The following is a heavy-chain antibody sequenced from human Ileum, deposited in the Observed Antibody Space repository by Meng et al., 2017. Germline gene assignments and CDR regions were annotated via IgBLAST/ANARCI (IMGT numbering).Heavy chain of an antibody. V-gene: IGHV4-30-4*01. CDR1: GRSISIGAYY. Sequence: HVQLQESGPGLLKSSPTLSLTCTVSGRSISIGAYYWSWVRQPPGKGLEWFGYIYYSGSTYYNPSLKSRAIMSVDTSKNHFSLKLSSVTAADTAVYYCARDRGGSYYFDYWGQGTLVTVSS. CDR2: IYYSGST. D-gene: IGHD2-15*01. CDR3: ARDRGGSYYFDY. J-gene: IGHJ4*02.